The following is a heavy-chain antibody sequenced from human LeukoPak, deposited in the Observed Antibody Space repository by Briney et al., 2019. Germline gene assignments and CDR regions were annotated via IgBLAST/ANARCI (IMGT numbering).Heavy chain of an antibody. D-gene: IGHD2-2*01. J-gene: IGHJ5*02. CDR3: ARAIVPAAISGPWFDP. V-gene: IGHV1-69*05. CDR1: GGTFSSYA. Sequence: SVKVSCKASGGTFSSYAISWVRQAPGQGLEWMGGIIPIFGTANYAQKFQGRVTITTDESTSTAYMELSSPRSEDTAVYYCARAIVPAAISGPWFDPWGQGTLVTVSS. CDR2: IIPIFGTA.